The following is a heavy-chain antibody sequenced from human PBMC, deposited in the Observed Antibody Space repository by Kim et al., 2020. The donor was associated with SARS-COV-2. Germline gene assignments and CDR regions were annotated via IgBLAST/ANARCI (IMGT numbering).Heavy chain of an antibody. CDR3: ASTGRSSTSSYYYYYYYGMDV. CDR2: INAGNGNT. Sequence: ASVKVSCKASGYTFTSYAMHWVRQAPGQRLEWMGWINAGNGNTKYSQKFQGRVTITRDTSASTAYMELSSLRSEDTAVYYCASTGRSSTSSYYYYYYYGMDVWGQGTTVTVSS. CDR1: GYTFTSYA. V-gene: IGHV1-3*01. D-gene: IGHD2-2*01. J-gene: IGHJ6*02.